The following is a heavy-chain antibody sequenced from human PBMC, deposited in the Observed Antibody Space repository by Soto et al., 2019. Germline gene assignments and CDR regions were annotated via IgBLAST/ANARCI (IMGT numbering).Heavy chain of an antibody. V-gene: IGHV3-30-3*01. CDR3: ARKPLGNYFDY. J-gene: IGHJ4*02. CDR1: GFTFSSYA. Sequence: GGSLRLSCAASGFTFSSYAMHWVRQAPGKGLEWVAVISYDGSNKYYADSVKGRFTISRDNSKNTLYLQMNSLRAEDTAVYYCARKPLGNYFDYWGQGTLVTVSS. CDR2: ISYDGSNK. D-gene: IGHD3-10*01.